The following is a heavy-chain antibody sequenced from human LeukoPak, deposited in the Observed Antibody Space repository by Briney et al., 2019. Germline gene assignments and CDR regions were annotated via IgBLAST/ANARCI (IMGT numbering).Heavy chain of an antibody. CDR3: AKDIGERNDY. V-gene: IGHV3-43*01. J-gene: IGHJ4*02. CDR1: GLTFDDYT. Sequence: GGSLRLSCAASGLTFDDYTMHWVRQAPGKSLEWVSLISWDGGSTYYADSVKGRFTISRDNSKNSLYLQMNSLRTEDTALYYCAKDIGERNDYWGQGTLVTVSS. CDR2: ISWDGGST.